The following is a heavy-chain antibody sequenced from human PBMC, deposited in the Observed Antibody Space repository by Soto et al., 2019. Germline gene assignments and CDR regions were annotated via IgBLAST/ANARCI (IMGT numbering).Heavy chain of an antibody. D-gene: IGHD6-6*01. V-gene: IGHV4-34*01. J-gene: IGHJ4*02. CDR3: ERESVYSSSSLTFDY. CDR1: CGSFSGYY. CDR2: INHSGST. Sequence: ETLSLTCAVYCGSFSGYYWSWIRQPPGKGLEWIGEINHSGSTNYNPSLKSRVTISVDTSKNQFSLKLSSVTAADTAVYYCERESVYSSSSLTFDYWGQGTLVTVYS.